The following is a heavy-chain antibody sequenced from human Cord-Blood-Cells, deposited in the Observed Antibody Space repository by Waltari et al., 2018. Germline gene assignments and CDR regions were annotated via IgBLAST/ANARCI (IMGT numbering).Heavy chain of an antibody. CDR1: GGSFSGYY. J-gene: IGHJ4*02. V-gene: IGHV4-34*01. CDR3: ARVPNPHPHYGGDY. Sequence: QVQLQQWGAGLLKPSETLSLTCAVYGGSFSGYYWSWIRQPPGKGLEWIGEINHSGSTHYNPSLKSRVTISVDTSKNQFSLKLSSVTAADTAVYYCARVPNPHPHYGGDYWGQGTLVTVSS. D-gene: IGHD4-17*01. CDR2: INHSGST.